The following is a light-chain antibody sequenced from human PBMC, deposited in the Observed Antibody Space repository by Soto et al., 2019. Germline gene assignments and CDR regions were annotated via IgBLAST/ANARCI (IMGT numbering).Light chain of an antibody. J-gene: IGLJ1*01. Sequence: SVLTRPRSVSGSPGQSVTISCTGTSSDVGGHNYVSWYQQYPGKAPKLLLSSVTKRPSGVPDRFSGSKSGNTASLTISGLQAEDEADYYCCSYAGSYTYVFGTGTKVTVL. V-gene: IGLV2-11*01. CDR1: SSDVGGHNY. CDR3: CSYAGSYTYV. CDR2: SVT.